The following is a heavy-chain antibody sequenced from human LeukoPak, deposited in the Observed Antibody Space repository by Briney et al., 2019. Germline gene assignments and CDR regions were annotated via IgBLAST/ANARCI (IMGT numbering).Heavy chain of an antibody. V-gene: IGHV4-4*07. J-gene: IGHJ3*02. CDR3: ARLPTVVTRVAFDI. CDR2: IYTSGST. CDR1: GGSISSYY. Sequence: SETLSLTCTVSGGSISSYYWSWIRQPAGEGLEWIGRIYTSGSTNYNPSLKSRVTMSIDTSKSQFSLKLSSVTAADTAVYYCARLPTVVTRVAFDIWGQGTMVTVSS. D-gene: IGHD4-23*01.